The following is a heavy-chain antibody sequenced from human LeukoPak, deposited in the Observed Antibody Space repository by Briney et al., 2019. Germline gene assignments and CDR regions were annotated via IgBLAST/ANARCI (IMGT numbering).Heavy chain of an antibody. CDR3: ARDSGSSYYSEYFQH. Sequence: GGSLRLSCAASGFTFSSYWMHWVRHAPGKGLGWVSRINSDGSSKNYADSVKGRFTISRDNAKNPLYLQMNSLRAEDTAVYYCARDSGSSYYSEYFQHWRQGTLVTVSS. CDR1: GFTFSSYW. D-gene: IGHD6-13*01. CDR2: INSDGSSK. J-gene: IGHJ1*01. V-gene: IGHV3-74*01.